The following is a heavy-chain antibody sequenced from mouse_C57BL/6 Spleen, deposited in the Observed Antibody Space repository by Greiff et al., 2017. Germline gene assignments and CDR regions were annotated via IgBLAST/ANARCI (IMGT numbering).Heavy chain of an antibody. CDR1: GFTFSSYT. J-gene: IGHJ2*01. D-gene: IGHD4-1*01. CDR2: ISGGGGNT. V-gene: IGHV5-9*01. CDR3: ARQGAGTSKFFDY. Sequence: EVKVVESGGGLVKPGGSLKLSCAASGFTFSSYTMSWVRQTPEKRLEWVATISGGGGNTYYPDSVKGRFTISRDNAKNTLYLQMSSLRSEDTALYYCARQGAGTSKFFDYWGQGTTLTVSS.